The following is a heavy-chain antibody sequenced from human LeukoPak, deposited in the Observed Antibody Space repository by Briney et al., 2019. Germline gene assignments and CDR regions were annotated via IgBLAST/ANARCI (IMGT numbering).Heavy chain of an antibody. Sequence: GGSLRLSCAASGFTFSSYEMNWVRQAPGKGLKGVSYISRGGSTIYYADSVKGRFTISRDNAKNSLYLQMNSLRAEDTAVYYCAELGITMIGGVWGKGTTVTISS. CDR3: AELGITMIGGV. CDR2: ISRGGSTI. CDR1: GFTFSSYE. V-gene: IGHV3-48*03. D-gene: IGHD3-10*02. J-gene: IGHJ6*04.